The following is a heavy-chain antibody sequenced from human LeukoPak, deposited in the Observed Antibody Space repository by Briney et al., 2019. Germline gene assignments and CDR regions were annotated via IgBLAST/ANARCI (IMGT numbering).Heavy chain of an antibody. D-gene: IGHD3-10*01. CDR1: GYTFTGYY. V-gene: IGHV1-46*01. Sequence: ASVKVSCKASGYTFTGYYMHWVRHAPGQGPGWVGVISPSGGSTTYAQKFQGRVTLTRDMSTSTDYLELSSLRSEDTAVYYCARDNSVREEAWWFNPWGQGTLVTVSS. J-gene: IGHJ5*02. CDR2: ISPSGGST. CDR3: ARDNSVREEAWWFNP.